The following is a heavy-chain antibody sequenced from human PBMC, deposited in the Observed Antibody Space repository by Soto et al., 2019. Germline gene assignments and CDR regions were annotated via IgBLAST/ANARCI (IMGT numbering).Heavy chain of an antibody. CDR3: ARDPVNYYGSWTYGMDV. J-gene: IGHJ6*02. CDR1: GLTLSRFA. D-gene: IGHD3-10*01. V-gene: IGHV3-30-3*01. Sequence: GGSLRLSCAASGLTLSRFAMHWVRQAPGKGLEWVAVIGYDGSNKDYADSVKGRFTISRDNSKNTLYLQMNSLRPEDTAVYYYARDPVNYYGSWTYGMDVWGQGTTVTVSS. CDR2: IGYDGSNK.